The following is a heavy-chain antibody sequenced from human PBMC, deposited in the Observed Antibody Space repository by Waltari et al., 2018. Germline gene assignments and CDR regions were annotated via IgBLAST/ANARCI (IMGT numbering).Heavy chain of an antibody. CDR2: INPNSGGT. CDR3: ASPGIAAAGTNAFDI. D-gene: IGHD6-13*01. J-gene: IGHJ3*02. CDR1: GYTFTGYY. V-gene: IGHV1-2*02. Sequence: QVQLVQSGAEVKKPGASVKVSCKASGYTFTGYYMHWVRQAPGQGLEWMGLINPNSGGTNYAQKFQGRVTMTRDTSISTAYLGLSRLGSDDTAVYYCASPGIAAAGTNAFDIWGQGTMVTVSS.